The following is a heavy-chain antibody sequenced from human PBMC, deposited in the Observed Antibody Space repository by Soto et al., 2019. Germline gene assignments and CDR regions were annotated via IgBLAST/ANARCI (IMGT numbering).Heavy chain of an antibody. V-gene: IGHV4-59*01. CDR3: ARSGHSFAGAV. CDR2: MHYTGYS. D-gene: IGHD3-16*01. CDR1: GASMNDYY. J-gene: IGHJ4*02. Sequence: PXGTLSLTCTVSGASMNDYYGSWIRQPPGKGLEWIGYMHYTGYSNYNASLKSRVTISIDRSKNQISLNLRSLTAADTAVYYCARSGHSFAGAVWGQGTRVTVSS.